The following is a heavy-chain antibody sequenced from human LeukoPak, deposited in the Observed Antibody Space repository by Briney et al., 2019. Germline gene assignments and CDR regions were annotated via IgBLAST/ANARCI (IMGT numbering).Heavy chain of an antibody. Sequence: PSETLSLTCTVSGGSISRYYWSWIRQPPGKGLEWIGYIYYSGSTNYNPSLKSRVTISVDTSKNQFSLKVSSVTAADTAVYYCARRMYGVYFDYWGQGTLVTVSS. CDR3: ARRMYGVYFDY. J-gene: IGHJ4*02. CDR2: IYYSGST. CDR1: GGSISRYY. V-gene: IGHV4-59*01. D-gene: IGHD2-8*01.